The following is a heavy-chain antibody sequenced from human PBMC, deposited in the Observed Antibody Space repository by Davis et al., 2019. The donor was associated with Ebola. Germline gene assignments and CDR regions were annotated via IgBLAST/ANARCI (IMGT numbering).Heavy chain of an antibody. CDR3: ARYGGYDLDF. CDR1: GYNFKNYA. CDR2: INSKIGET. J-gene: IGHJ4*02. D-gene: IGHD5-12*01. V-gene: IGHV1-2*06. Sequence: ASVKVSCKASGYNFKNYAISWVRQAPGQGLEWMGRINSKIGETDYAQKFQGRVTMTRDTSIRTVYMELSSLRVDDTAIYYCARYGGYDLDFWGQGTLVTVSS.